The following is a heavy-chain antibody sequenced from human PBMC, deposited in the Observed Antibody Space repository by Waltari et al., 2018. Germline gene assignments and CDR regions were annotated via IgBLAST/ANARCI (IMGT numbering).Heavy chain of an antibody. CDR2: IYHSGST. D-gene: IGHD3-22*01. Sequence: QVQLQESGPGLVKPSETLSLTCAVSGYSISRGYSWGWIRQPPGKGLEWIGSIYHSGSTYYNPSLKSRVTISVDTSKNQFSLKLSSVTAADTAVYYCSLTYSYYDSSGYPHWGQGTLVTVSS. CDR3: SLTYSYYDSSGYPH. V-gene: IGHV4-38-2*01. CDR1: GYSISRGYS. J-gene: IGHJ4*02.